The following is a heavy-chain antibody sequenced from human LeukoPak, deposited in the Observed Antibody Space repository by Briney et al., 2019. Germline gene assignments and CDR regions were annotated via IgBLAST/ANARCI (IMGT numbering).Heavy chain of an antibody. Sequence: PSETLSLTCTVSGGSISSYYWSWIRQPAGKGLEWIGRIYTSGSTNYNPSLKSRVTMSVDTSKNQFSLKLSSVTAADTAVYYCARLKPPYYYDGSGYPADAFDIWGQGTMVTVSS. V-gene: IGHV4-4*07. D-gene: IGHD3-22*01. CDR2: IYTSGST. J-gene: IGHJ3*02. CDR3: ARLKPPYYYDGSGYPADAFDI. CDR1: GGSISSYY.